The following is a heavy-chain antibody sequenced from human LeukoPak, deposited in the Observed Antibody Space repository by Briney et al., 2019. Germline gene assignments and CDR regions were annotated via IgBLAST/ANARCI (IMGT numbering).Heavy chain of an antibody. J-gene: IGHJ4*02. Sequence: LEWMGWINAGNGNTKYSQKFQGRVTITRDTSASTAYMELSSLRSEDTAVYYCASYSGYEYYFDYWGQGTLVTVSS. V-gene: IGHV1-3*01. CDR2: INAGNGNT. CDR3: ASYSGYEYYFDY. D-gene: IGHD5-12*01.